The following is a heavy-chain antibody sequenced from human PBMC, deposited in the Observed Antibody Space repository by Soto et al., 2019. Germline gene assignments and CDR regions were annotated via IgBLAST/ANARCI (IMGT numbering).Heavy chain of an antibody. Sequence: PSETLSLTCTVSGGSISSGGYYWSWIRQHPGKGLEWIGYIYYSGSTYYNPSLKSRVTISVDTSKNQFSLKLSSVTAADTAVYYCVREAVTTFIDYWGQGTLVTVSS. CDR2: IYYSGST. CDR3: VREAVTTFIDY. V-gene: IGHV4-31*03. CDR1: GGSISSGGYY. D-gene: IGHD4-17*01. J-gene: IGHJ4*02.